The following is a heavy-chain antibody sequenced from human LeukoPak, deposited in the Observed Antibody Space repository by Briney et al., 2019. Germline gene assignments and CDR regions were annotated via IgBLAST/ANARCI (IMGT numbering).Heavy chain of an antibody. Sequence: GGSLRLSCATSGFTLSIYGMHWVRQAPGKGLEWVAFIRYDGASQYYADSVKGRFTISRDNAKNSLYLQMNSLRAEDTAVYYCASYCSTTSCYAVDYWGQGTLVTVSS. CDR2: IRYDGASQ. D-gene: IGHD2-2*01. CDR3: ASYCSTTSCYAVDY. J-gene: IGHJ4*02. V-gene: IGHV3-30*02. CDR1: GFTLSIYG.